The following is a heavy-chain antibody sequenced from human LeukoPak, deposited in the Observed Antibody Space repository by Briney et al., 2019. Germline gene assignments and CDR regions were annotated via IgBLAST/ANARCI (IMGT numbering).Heavy chain of an antibody. D-gene: IGHD6-13*01. CDR1: GFNFNYYG. V-gene: IGHV3-30*02. CDR2: IRYDGSNE. J-gene: IGHJ3*02. Sequence: PGGSLRLSCAASGFNFNYYGMHWVRQAPGKGLEWVAFIRYDGSNEYYGDCVRGRFTISRDNSDNTLYMQMNSLRVEDPAVYYCAKGLHSSSWNDAFDIWVQGTTVTVSS. CDR3: AKGLHSSSWNDAFDI.